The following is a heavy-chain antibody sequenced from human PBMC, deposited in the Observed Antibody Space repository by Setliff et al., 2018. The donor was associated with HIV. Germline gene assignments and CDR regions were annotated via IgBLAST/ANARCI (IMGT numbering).Heavy chain of an antibody. Sequence: ASVKVSCKASGYTFTNYYMHWVRQAPGQGLEWMGIIKPGGGSTSYAQKFQGRVTMTRDTSTSTVYMEVSSLTSEDTAVFYCARDGGVEWSTVLKRSAFDIWGQGTMVTVSS. D-gene: IGHD3-16*01. CDR3: ARDGGVEWSTVLKRSAFDI. CDR2: IKPGGGST. J-gene: IGHJ3*02. CDR1: GYTFTNYY. V-gene: IGHV1-46*01.